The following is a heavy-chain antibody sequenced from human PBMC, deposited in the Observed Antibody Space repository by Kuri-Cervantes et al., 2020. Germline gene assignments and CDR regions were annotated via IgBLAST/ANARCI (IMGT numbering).Heavy chain of an antibody. CDR2: ISWNSGSI. J-gene: IGHJ4*02. CDR3: AKAACSGGSCYSPWDY. CDR1: GFTFDDYA. D-gene: IGHD2-15*01. Sequence: LSLTCAASGFTFDDYAMHWVRQAPGKGLEWVSGISWNSGSIGYADSVKGRFTISRDNAKNSLYLQMNSLRTEDTAVYYCAKAACSGGSCYSPWDYWGQGTLVTVSS. V-gene: IGHV3-9*01.